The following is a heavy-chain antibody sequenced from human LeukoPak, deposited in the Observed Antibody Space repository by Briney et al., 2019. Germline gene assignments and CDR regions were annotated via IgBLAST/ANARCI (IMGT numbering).Heavy chain of an antibody. CDR3: VSTSYSGSKGDY. CDR1: GFTFSNYW. D-gene: IGHD1-26*01. J-gene: IGHJ4*02. V-gene: IGHV3-74*01. Sequence: GESLRLSCAASGFTFSNYWIHWVRQAPGKGLLWVSRISTDGSTIHYADSVKGRFTISRDNAKNTLFLQMNSLRAEDTAVYYCVSTSYSGSKGDYWGQGALVTVSS. CDR2: ISTDGSTI.